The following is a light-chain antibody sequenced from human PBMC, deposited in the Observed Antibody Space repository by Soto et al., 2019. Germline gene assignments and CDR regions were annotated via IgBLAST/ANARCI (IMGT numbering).Light chain of an antibody. CDR2: DAS. CDR3: QQRHNWPLT. V-gene: IGKV3-11*01. J-gene: IGKJ4*01. CDR1: ESVSND. Sequence: EIVLTQSPGTLSLSPGERTTLSCRASESVSNDLAWYQQKPGQSPRLLIYDASNRAAGIPARFSGSVSGTDFTLTISGLEPEDFAVYYCQQRHNWPLTFGGGTKVEIK.